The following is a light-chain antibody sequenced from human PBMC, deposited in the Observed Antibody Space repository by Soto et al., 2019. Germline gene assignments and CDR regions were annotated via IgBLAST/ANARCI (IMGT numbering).Light chain of an antibody. CDR1: QGIRTE. CDR2: GAS. CDR3: LQDYGYPRT. Sequence: AIQMTQSPSSLSASVGDTVTITCRASQGIRTELGWYQQKPGKAPKLLIYGASTLQGGVPSRISGSGSGTEFTLTISSLHPEDFATYYCLQDYGYPRTFGQGTKVEIK. J-gene: IGKJ1*01. V-gene: IGKV1-6*01.